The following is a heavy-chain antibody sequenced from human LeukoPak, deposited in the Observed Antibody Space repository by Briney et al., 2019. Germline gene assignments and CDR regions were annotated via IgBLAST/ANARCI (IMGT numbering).Heavy chain of an antibody. V-gene: IGHV3-23*01. D-gene: IGHD6-19*01. CDR2: ITASGTDT. CDR1: GFSVSTYP. J-gene: IGHJ4*02. Sequence: GGSLRLSCTASGFSVSTYPMAWARQAPGKGLQWVSTITASGTDTFYADSVKGRFTISRDNSKNTLSLQMNSLRAEGTALYYCAKYSSGWVNDYWGQGTLVTVSS. CDR3: AKYSSGWVNDY.